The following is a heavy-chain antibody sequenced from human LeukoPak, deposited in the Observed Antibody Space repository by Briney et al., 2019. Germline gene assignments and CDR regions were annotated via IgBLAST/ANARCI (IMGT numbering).Heavy chain of an antibody. V-gene: IGHV3-23*01. CDR2: ISGSGGST. CDR3: AKDRGYCSSTSCYRGWDAFDI. CDR1: GFTFSSYA. D-gene: IGHD2-2*02. J-gene: IGHJ3*02. Sequence: PGGSLRLSCAASGFTFSSYAMSWVRQAPGRGLEWVSAISGSGGSTYYADSVKGRFTISRDNSKNTLYLQMNSLRAEDTAVYYCAKDRGYCSSTSCYRGWDAFDIWGQGTMVTVSS.